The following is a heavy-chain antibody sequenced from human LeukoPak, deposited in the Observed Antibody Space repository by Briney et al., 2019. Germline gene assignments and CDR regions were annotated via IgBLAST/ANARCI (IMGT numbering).Heavy chain of an antibody. Sequence: ASVKVPCKASGYTFTSYGISWVRQAPGQGLEWMGWISAYNGNTNYAQKLQGRVTMTTDTSTSTAYMELRSLRSDDTAVYYCARDRPYYYDSSGYHDAFDIWGQGTMVTVSS. J-gene: IGHJ3*02. CDR2: ISAYNGNT. V-gene: IGHV1-18*01. CDR1: GYTFTSYG. D-gene: IGHD3-22*01. CDR3: ARDRPYYYDSSGYHDAFDI.